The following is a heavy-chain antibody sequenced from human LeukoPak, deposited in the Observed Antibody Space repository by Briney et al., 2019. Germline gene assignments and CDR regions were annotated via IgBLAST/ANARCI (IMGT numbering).Heavy chain of an antibody. V-gene: IGHV3-33*06. CDR3: AKDAQRGFDYSNSLEY. CDR1: QFTFSHYG. CDR2: IWNDGSNQ. Sequence: GKSLTLSCVATQFTFSHYGMHWVRQAPGKGLEWVAVIWNDGSNQYYADSVKGRFTISRDNSQNTVYLQMNSLRAEDTAVYYCAKDAQRGFDYSNSLEYWGQGTLVTVSS. D-gene: IGHD4-11*01. J-gene: IGHJ4*02.